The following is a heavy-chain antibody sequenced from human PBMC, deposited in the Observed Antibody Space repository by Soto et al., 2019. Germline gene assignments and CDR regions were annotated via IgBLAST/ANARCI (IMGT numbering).Heavy chain of an antibody. Sequence: TLSLTCMVSGGSITTGGDYWSWIRQHPGKGLEWIGYIYSTGIPYYKPSLKSRVTISRDTSKNHFSLKVTSVTAADTAIYYCARGKDRDGYYYFDYWGQGALVTVSS. J-gene: IGHJ4*02. D-gene: IGHD3-22*01. CDR1: GGSITTGGDY. CDR3: ARGKDRDGYYYFDY. CDR2: IYSTGIP. V-gene: IGHV4-31*03.